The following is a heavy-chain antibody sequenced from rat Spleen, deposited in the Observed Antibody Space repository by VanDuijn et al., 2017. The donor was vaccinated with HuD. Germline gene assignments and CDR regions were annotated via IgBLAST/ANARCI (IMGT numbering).Heavy chain of an antibody. CDR1: GFTFSDYY. CDR3: TRGEEAIGGY. V-gene: IGHV5-20*01. J-gene: IGHJ2*01. Sequence: EVQLVESGGGLVQPGRSLKLSCAASGFTFSDYYMAWVRQAPARGLEWVATLSYDNYNTYYRDSVKGRFTISRDNAQNTLYLQMNSLRSEDTATYYCTRGEEAIGGYWGQGVMVTVSS. CDR2: LSYDNYNT. D-gene: IGHD1-11*01.